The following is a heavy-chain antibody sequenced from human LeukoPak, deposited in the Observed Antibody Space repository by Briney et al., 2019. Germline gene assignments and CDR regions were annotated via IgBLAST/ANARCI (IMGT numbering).Heavy chain of an antibody. CDR3: ARTFRYKKYSYGLHDVFDI. J-gene: IGHJ3*02. D-gene: IGHD5-18*01. CDR2: IYTSGST. CDR1: GGSISSYY. V-gene: IGHV4-4*07. Sequence: SETLSLTCTVSGGSISSYYWSWIRQPAGKGLEWIGRIYTSGSTNYNPSLRSRVTMSVDTSKNQFSLKLSSVTAADTAVYYCARTFRYKKYSYGLHDVFDIWGQGTMVTVSS.